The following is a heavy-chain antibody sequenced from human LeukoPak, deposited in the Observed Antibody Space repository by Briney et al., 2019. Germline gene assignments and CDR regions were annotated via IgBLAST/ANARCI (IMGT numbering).Heavy chain of an antibody. CDR1: GGSISSSSYY. Sequence: SETLSLTCTVSGGSISSSSYYWGWIRQPPGKGLEWIGSIYYSGSTNYNPSLKSRVTISVDTSKNQFSLKLSSVTAADTAVYYCARGATSLAPFFYWGQGTLVTVSS. CDR2: IYYSGST. CDR3: ARGATSLAPFFY. J-gene: IGHJ4*02. D-gene: IGHD5-24*01. V-gene: IGHV4-39*07.